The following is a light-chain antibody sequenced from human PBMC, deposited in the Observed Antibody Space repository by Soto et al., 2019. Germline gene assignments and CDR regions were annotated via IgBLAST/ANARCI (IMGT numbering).Light chain of an antibody. CDR3: MQSLQTPLT. J-gene: IGKJ4*01. Sequence: DIVMTQSPLSLPVTPGEPASISCRSSQNLLHSNGYDYLDCYLQKPGQSPQLLIFLGSNRAYGVHDRFSGSGSGTDFTLKISRVEAEDVGVYYCMQSLQTPLTFGGGTKVESK. CDR1: QNLLHSNGYDY. V-gene: IGKV2-28*01. CDR2: LGS.